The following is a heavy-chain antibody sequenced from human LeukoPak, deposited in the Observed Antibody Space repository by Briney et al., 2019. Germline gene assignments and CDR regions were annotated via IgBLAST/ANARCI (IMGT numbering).Heavy chain of an antibody. CDR2: INSDGSST. J-gene: IGHJ5*01. CDR1: GFTFSSYW. Sequence: GGSLRLSCAASGFTFSSYWMHWVRQAPGKGLVWVSRINSDGSSTSYADSVKGRFTISRDNSKNTLYLQMNSLRAEDTAVYYCAKDDNWLQFESWGQGTLVTVSS. CDR3: AKDDNWLQFES. D-gene: IGHD5-24*01. V-gene: IGHV3-74*01.